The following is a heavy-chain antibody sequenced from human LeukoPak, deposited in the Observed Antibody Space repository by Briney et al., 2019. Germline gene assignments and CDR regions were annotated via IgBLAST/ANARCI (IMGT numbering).Heavy chain of an antibody. CDR1: GFTFSSYA. J-gene: IGHJ4*02. CDR2: IWYDGSNK. Sequence: GRSLRLSCAASGFTFSSYAMHWVRQAPGKGLEWVAVIWYDGSNKYYADSVKGRFTISRDNSKNTLYLQMNSLRAEDTAVYYCARDLYDYTPLGYADYWGQGTLVTVSS. CDR3: ARDLYDYTPLGYADY. D-gene: IGHD4-11*01. V-gene: IGHV3-33*08.